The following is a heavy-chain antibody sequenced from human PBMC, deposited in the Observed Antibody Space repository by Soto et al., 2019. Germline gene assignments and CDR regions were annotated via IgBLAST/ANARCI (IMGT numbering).Heavy chain of an antibody. CDR1: GGSISSSNW. J-gene: IGHJ5*02. CDR2: IYHTGST. D-gene: IGHD6-6*01. V-gene: IGHV4-4*02. Sequence: PSETLSLTCAVSGGSISSSNWWSWVRQPPGKGLEWIGEIYHTGSTKYNPSLKSRVTISVDKSKNQFSLKLSSVTAADTAVYYCEGNQSLEAPTDHWFEPWGQGTLVTVSS. CDR3: EGNQSLEAPTDHWFEP.